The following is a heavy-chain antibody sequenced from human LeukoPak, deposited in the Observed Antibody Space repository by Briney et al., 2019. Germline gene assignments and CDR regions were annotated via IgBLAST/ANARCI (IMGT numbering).Heavy chain of an antibody. Sequence: GGSLRLSCAASGFTFSSYSMNWVRQAPGKGLEWVSSISSSSSYIYYAGSVKGRFTISRDNAKNSLYLQMNSLRAEDTAVYYCARDKALDYWGQGTLVTVSS. V-gene: IGHV3-21*01. CDR3: ARDKALDY. CDR2: ISSSSSYI. J-gene: IGHJ4*02. CDR1: GFTFSSYS.